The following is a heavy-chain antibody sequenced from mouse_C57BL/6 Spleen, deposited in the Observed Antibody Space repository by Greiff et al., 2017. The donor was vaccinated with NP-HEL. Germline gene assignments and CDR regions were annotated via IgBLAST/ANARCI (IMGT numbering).Heavy chain of an antibody. D-gene: IGHD4-1*01. CDR3: ARGGLGRGYFDV. CDR1: GFTFSSYG. V-gene: IGHV5-6*01. J-gene: IGHJ1*03. Sequence: EVKLMESGGDLVKPGGSLKLSCAASGFTFSSYGMSWVRQTPDKRLEWVATISSGGSYTYYPDSVKGRFTISRDNAKNTLYLQMSSLKSEDTAMYYCARGGLGRGYFDVWGTGTTVTVSS. CDR2: ISSGGSYT.